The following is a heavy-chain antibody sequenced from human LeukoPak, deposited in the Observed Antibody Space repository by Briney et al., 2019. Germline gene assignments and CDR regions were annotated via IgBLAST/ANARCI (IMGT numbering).Heavy chain of an antibody. CDR3: ARDQEPVWGGIVDY. CDR1: GFTFSSYW. D-gene: IGHD3-16*01. CDR2: INSDGSST. J-gene: IGHJ4*02. Sequence: PVGSLGLSCVASGFTFSSYWMHWVRQAPGKGLVWVSRINSDGSSTSYADSVKGRFTISRDNAKNTLYLQMNSLRAEDTAVYYCARDQEPVWGGIVDYWGQGTLVTVSS. V-gene: IGHV3-74*01.